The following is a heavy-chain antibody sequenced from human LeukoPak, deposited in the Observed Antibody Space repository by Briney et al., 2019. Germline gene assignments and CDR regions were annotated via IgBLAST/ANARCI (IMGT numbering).Heavy chain of an antibody. Sequence: LSLTCTVSGGSISSHYWSWIRQAPGKGLEWVSYISSSGSTIYYADSVKGRFTISRDNAKNSLYLQMNSLRAEDTAVYYCARGPVVTAPDYWGQGTLVTVSS. CDR1: GGSISSHY. J-gene: IGHJ4*02. D-gene: IGHD2-21*02. V-gene: IGHV3-11*01. CDR3: ARGPVVTAPDY. CDR2: ISSSGSTI.